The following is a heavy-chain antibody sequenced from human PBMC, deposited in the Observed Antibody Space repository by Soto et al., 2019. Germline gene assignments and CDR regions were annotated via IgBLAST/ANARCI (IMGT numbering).Heavy chain of an antibody. D-gene: IGHD2-2*02. V-gene: IGHV4-34*01. Sequence: PSETLSLTCAVYGGSFSGYYWSWIRQPPGKGLEWIGEINHSGSTNYNPSLKSRVTISVDTSKNQFSLKLSSVTAADTAVYYCASSCSTSCYSLDYWGQGTRVTVAS. J-gene: IGHJ4*02. CDR3: ASSCSTSCYSLDY. CDR2: INHSGST. CDR1: GGSFSGYY.